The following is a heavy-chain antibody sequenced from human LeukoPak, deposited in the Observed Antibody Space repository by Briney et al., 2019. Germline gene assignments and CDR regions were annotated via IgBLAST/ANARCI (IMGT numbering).Heavy chain of an antibody. CDR1: GFTFSSYA. Sequence: PGGSLRLSCAASGFTFSSYAMSWVRQAPGKGLEWVSAISGSGGSTYYADSVKGRFTISRDNSKNTLYLQMNSLRAEDTAVYYCAKDSSSLPLRNWFEPLGQGNLVTGSS. CDR3: AKDSSSLPLRNWFEP. D-gene: IGHD6-13*01. J-gene: IGHJ5*02. V-gene: IGHV3-23*01. CDR2: ISGSGGST.